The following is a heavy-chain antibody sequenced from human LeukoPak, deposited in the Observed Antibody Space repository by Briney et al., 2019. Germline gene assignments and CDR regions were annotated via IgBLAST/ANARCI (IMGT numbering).Heavy chain of an antibody. CDR2: ISYDGSNK. CDR1: GFTFSSYA. Sequence: GGSLRLSCAASGFTFSSYAMHWVRQAPGKGQEWVAVISYDGSNKYYADSVKGRFTIFRDNSKNTLYLQMNSLRAEDTAVYYCARSAYYYGSESTQINYGGQEPLVTVSS. D-gene: IGHD3-10*01. J-gene: IGHJ4*02. CDR3: ARSAYYYGSESTQINY. V-gene: IGHV3-30-3*01.